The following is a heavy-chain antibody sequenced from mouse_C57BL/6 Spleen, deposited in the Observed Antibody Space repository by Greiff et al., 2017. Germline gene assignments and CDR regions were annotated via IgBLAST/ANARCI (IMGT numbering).Heavy chain of an antibody. CDR1: GFSLTSYG. Sequence: VKLQESGPGLVQPSQSLSITCTVSGFSLTSYGVHWVRQSPGKGLEWLGVIWRGGSTDYNAAFMSSLSITKDNSKSQVFFKMNSLQADDTAIYYCAKNSGAQATYFDYWGQGTTLTVSS. J-gene: IGHJ2*01. CDR3: AKNSGAQATYFDY. D-gene: IGHD3-2*02. V-gene: IGHV2-5*01. CDR2: IWRGGST.